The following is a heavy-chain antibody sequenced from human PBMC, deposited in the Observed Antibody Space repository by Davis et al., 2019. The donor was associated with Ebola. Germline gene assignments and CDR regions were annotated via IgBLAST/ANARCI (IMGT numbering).Heavy chain of an antibody. Sequence: ASVKVSCKASGYTFTSYGISWVRQAPGQGLEWMGWISAYNGNTNYAQKLQGRVTITRDTSASTAYMELSSLRSEDTAVYYCARVGLGYCSGGSCYWDNWFDPWGQGTLVTVSS. CDR3: ARVGLGYCSGGSCYWDNWFDP. D-gene: IGHD2-15*01. CDR1: GYTFTSYG. J-gene: IGHJ5*02. CDR2: ISAYNGNT. V-gene: IGHV1-18*01.